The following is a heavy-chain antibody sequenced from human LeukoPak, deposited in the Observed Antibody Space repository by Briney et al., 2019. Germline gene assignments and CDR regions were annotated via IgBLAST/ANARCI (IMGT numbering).Heavy chain of an antibody. J-gene: IGHJ4*02. D-gene: IGHD3-3*01. CDR1: GGSFSGYY. Sequence: SETLSLTCAVYGGSFSGYYWSWIRQPPGKGLEWIGEINHSGSTNYNPSLKSRVTISVDTSKNQFSLKLSSVTAADTAVYYCARRGVTIFGVAAFDSWGQGTLVTVAS. CDR2: INHSGST. V-gene: IGHV4-34*01. CDR3: ARRGVTIFGVAAFDS.